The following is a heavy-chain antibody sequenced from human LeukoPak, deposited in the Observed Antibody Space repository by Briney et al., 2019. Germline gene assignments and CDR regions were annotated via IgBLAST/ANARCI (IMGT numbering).Heavy chain of an antibody. J-gene: IGHJ5*02. CDR2: ISAYNGNT. CDR1: GYTFTSYG. Sequence: GASVKVSCKASGYTFTSYGISWVRQAPGQGLEWMGWISAYNGNTNYAQKLQGRVTMTTDTSTSTAYMELRSLRSDDTAVYYCARDLFDILTGYYKGYNWFDPWGQGTLVTVSS. CDR3: ARDLFDILTGYYKGYNWFDP. D-gene: IGHD3-9*01. V-gene: IGHV1-18*01.